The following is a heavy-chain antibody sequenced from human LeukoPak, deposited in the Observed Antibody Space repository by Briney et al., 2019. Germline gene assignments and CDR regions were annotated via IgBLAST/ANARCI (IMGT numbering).Heavy chain of an antibody. D-gene: IGHD6-13*01. Sequence: PSETLSLTCTVSGGSISSSSYFWGWIRQPPGKGLEWVGSISYSGSTHYNASLKSRVTISVDTSKNHFSLKLSSVTAADTAAYYCARLDAAGYLDYWGQGTLVTVSS. CDR3: ARLDAAGYLDY. CDR2: ISYSGST. V-gene: IGHV4-39*02. CDR1: GGSISSSSYF. J-gene: IGHJ4*02.